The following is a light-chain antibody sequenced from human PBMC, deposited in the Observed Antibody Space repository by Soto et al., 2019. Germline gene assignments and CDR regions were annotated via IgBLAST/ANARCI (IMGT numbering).Light chain of an antibody. CDR1: QSVSSY. J-gene: IGKJ4*01. CDR2: DAS. V-gene: IGKV3-20*01. CDR3: QQYGSSPPLT. Sequence: DIVMTQSPATLSVAPGERVTFSCRASQSVSSYLAWYQQKPGQAPRLLIYDASNRATGIPARFSGSGSGTDFTLTISRLEPEDFAVYYCQQYGSSPPLTFGGGTKVHIK.